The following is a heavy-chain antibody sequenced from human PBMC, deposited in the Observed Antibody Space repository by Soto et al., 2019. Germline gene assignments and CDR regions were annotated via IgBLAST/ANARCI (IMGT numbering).Heavy chain of an antibody. J-gene: IGHJ5*02. D-gene: IGHD2-15*01. CDR3: ARQGAIDCSGGSCHPAPFDP. CDR1: GYSFTSYW. Sequence: GESLKISCKGSGYSFTSYWISWVRQMPGKGLEWMGRIDPSDSYTNYSPSFQGHVTISADKSISTAYLQWSSLKASDTAMYYCARQGAIDCSGGSCHPAPFDPGGQGTLVTVSS. CDR2: IDPSDSYT. V-gene: IGHV5-10-1*01.